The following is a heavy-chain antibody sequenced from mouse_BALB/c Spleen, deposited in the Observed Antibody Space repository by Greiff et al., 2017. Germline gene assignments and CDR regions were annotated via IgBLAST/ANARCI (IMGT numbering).Heavy chain of an antibody. V-gene: IGHV5-6-5*01. CDR1: GFTFSSYA. J-gene: IGHJ4*01. CDR3: ARGDGYDGEGAMDY. CDR2: ISSGGST. D-gene: IGHD2-2*01. Sequence: EVQGVESGGGLVKPGGSLKLSCAASGFTFSSYAMSWVRQTPEKRLEWVASISSGGSTYYPDSVKGRFTISRDNARNILYLQMSSLRSEDTAMYYCARGDGYDGEGAMDYWGQGTSVTVSS.